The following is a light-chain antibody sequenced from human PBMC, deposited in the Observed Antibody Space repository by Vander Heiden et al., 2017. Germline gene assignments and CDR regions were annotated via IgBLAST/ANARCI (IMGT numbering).Light chain of an antibody. V-gene: IGKV1-39*01. CDR2: TAS. CDR1: QSISNY. CDR3: QQSYSIPLT. Sequence: DIHMTHSPPSLSASVGDRVTISCRASQSISNYLNWYQQKPGRAPKHLIYTASSLESGVPSRFSAGGSGTDFTLTISSLQPEDFATYYCQQSYSIPLTFGGGTRVEIK. J-gene: IGKJ4*01.